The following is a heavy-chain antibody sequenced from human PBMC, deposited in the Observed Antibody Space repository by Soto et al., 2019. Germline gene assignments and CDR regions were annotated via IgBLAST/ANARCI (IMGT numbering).Heavy chain of an antibody. V-gene: IGHV3-30*18. CDR1: GFSFSTYG. CDR2: ISNDGSNK. Sequence: GGSLRLSCAASGFSFSTYGMHWVRQAPGKGLEWVAFISNDGSNKYYADSVKGRFTISRDNSKNTLYLQMNSLRAEDTAVYYYAKGFGKYWALDYWGQGTLVTVSS. CDR3: AKGFGKYWALDY. D-gene: IGHD2-8*02. J-gene: IGHJ4*02.